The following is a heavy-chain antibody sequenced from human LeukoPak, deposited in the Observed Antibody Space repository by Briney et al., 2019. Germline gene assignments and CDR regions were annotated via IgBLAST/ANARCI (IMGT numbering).Heavy chain of an antibody. CDR3: VRDQSSDWNVFDY. J-gene: IGHJ4*02. Sequence: PGGSLRLSCAASGFTFSPYSMNWVRQAPGKGLEWVSYISSSSSTIYYADSVKGRFTISRDNAKNSLYLQMNSLRDEDTAVYFCVRDQSSDWNVFDYWGQGTLVTVSS. V-gene: IGHV3-48*02. D-gene: IGHD6-19*01. CDR2: ISSSSSTI. CDR1: GFTFSPYS.